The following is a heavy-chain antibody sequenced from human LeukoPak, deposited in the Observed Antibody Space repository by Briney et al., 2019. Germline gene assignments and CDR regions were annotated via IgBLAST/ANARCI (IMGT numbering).Heavy chain of an antibody. V-gene: IGHV4-34*01. CDR1: GGSFSGYY. CDR3: ARHSLVRWPFDY. Sequence: SETLSLTCAVYGGSFSGYYWSWIRQPPGKGLEWIGEINHSVSTNYNPSLNSRVTISVDTSKYQFSLKLSSVTAADTALYYCARHSLVRWPFDYWGQGTLVTVSS. CDR2: INHSVST. J-gene: IGHJ4*02. D-gene: IGHD4-23*01.